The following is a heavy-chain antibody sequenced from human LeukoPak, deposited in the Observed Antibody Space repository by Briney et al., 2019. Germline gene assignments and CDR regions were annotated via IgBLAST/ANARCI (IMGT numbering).Heavy chain of an antibody. CDR1: GGSISSGGYS. Sequence: SETLSLTCAVSGGSISSGGYSWSWIRQPPGKGLEWIGYMYYSGSTYYNPSLKSRVTTSVDKSKNQFSLKLSSVTAADTAVYYCATGRVRYFDWLLNPDYWGQGTLVTVSS. J-gene: IGHJ4*02. CDR2: MYYSGST. CDR3: ATGRVRYFDWLLNPDY. V-gene: IGHV4-30-4*07. D-gene: IGHD3-9*01.